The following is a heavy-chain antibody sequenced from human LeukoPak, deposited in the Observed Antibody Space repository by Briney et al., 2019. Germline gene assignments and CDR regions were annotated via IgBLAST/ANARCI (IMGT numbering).Heavy chain of an antibody. V-gene: IGHV4-4*07. CDR3: ARDGYCTNTTCYLNWFDP. Sequence: PSETLSLTCAVSGGSISTNYWSWIRQPAGKGLEWIGRIYTNGNTNYNPSLKSRVTMSVDTSKSQFSLRLSSVTAADTAVYYCARDGYCTNTTCYLNWFDPWGQGALVTVSS. CDR2: IYTNGNT. J-gene: IGHJ5*02. D-gene: IGHD2-2*03. CDR1: GGSISTNY.